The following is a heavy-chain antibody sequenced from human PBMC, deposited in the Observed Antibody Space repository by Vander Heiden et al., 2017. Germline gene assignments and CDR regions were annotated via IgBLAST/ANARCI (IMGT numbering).Heavy chain of an antibody. J-gene: IGHJ4*02. CDR1: GFTFSSYG. V-gene: IGHV3-33*01. Sequence: QVQLVEFGGGVVQPGRSLRLSCAASGFTFSSYGMHWVRQAPGKGLEWVAVIWYYGSNKYYADSVKGRFTISRDNSKNTLYLQMNSLRAEDTAVYYCARGNPYDILNYWGQGTLVTVSS. CDR3: ARGNPYDILNY. D-gene: IGHD3-9*01. CDR2: IWYYGSNK.